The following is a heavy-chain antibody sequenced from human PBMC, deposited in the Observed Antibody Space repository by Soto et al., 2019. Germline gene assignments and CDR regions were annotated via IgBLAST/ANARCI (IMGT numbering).Heavy chain of an antibody. D-gene: IGHD1-20*01. Sequence: GGSLRLSCAASGFTFSSYWMSWVRQAPGKGLEWVANIKQDGSEKYYVDSVKGRFTISRDNAKNSLYLQMNSLRAEDTAVYYCARGSGYNWNQPFDYWGQGTLVTVSS. CDR3: ARGSGYNWNQPFDY. CDR1: GFTFSSYW. CDR2: IKQDGSEK. J-gene: IGHJ4*02. V-gene: IGHV3-7*01.